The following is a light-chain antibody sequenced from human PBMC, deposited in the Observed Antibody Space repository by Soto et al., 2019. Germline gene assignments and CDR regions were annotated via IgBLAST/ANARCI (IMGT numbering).Light chain of an antibody. J-gene: IGLJ1*01. CDR1: SSDVGGYNY. CDR3: SSHTSTSPYV. V-gene: IGLV2-14*01. CDR2: EVS. Sequence: QSVLTQPASVSGSPGQSITISCTGTSSDVGGYNYVSWYQQYPGKAPKLMIYEVSNRPSGVSNRFSGSKSGNTASLTISGLQAEDEADYYCSSHTSTSPYVFGTGTKLTVL.